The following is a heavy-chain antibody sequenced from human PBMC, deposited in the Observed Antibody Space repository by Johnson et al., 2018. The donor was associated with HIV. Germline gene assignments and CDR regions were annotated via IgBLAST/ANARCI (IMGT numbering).Heavy chain of an antibody. CDR1: GFPFSTYA. CDR3: ARDGGINYFGVVTPEAFDI. Sequence: QVQLVESGGGVVQPGRSLRLSCAASGFPFSTYAMHWVRQAPGKGLEWVSVISYDGSDKYYADSVKGRFTISRDNSRNTLYLQMNSLRAEDTAVYYCARDGGINYFGVVTPEAFDIWGQGTMVTVSS. CDR2: ISYDGSDK. D-gene: IGHD3-3*01. V-gene: IGHV3-30-3*01. J-gene: IGHJ3*02.